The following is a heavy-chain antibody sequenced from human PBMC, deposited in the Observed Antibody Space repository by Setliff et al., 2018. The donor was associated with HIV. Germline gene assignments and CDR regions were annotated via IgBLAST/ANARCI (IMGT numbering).Heavy chain of an antibody. Sequence: KPSETLSLTCSVYGGSISRGGRYWGWIRQHPGRGLEWLGYVYYTGESFYKPSLGGRVTILQDKSKNQFSLELRSVTAADTAVYYCASATVGGASPFDSWGPGTLVTAPQ. J-gene: IGHJ4*02. CDR3: ASATVGGASPFDS. CDR1: GGSISRGGRY. CDR2: VYYTGES. V-gene: IGHV4-31*02. D-gene: IGHD4-4*01.